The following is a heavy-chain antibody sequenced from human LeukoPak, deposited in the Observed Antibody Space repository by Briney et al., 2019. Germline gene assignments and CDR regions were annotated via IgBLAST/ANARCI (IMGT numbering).Heavy chain of an antibody. CDR3: ARGPQNSYGSGTYYDGVFDN. J-gene: IGHJ4*02. CDR2: VNGNGRST. CDR1: GFTFSTYW. Sequence: PGGSLRLPCAASGFTFSTYWMHWVRQAPGKGLVWVSRVNGNGRSTNYADSVKGRFTISRDTAKNTLYLQMNSLRAEDTAVYFCARGPQNSYGSGTYYDGVFDNWGQGTLVAVAS. V-gene: IGHV3-74*01. D-gene: IGHD3-10*01.